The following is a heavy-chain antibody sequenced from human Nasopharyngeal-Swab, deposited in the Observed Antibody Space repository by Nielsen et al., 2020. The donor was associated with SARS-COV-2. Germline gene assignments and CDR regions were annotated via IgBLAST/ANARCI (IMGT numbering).Heavy chain of an antibody. Sequence: IRQPPGKGLEWVAVISYDGSNKYYADSVKGRFTISRDNSKNTLYLQMSSLRAEDTAVYYCARWKGIAEACDYWGQGTLVTVSS. CDR3: ARWKGIAEACDY. V-gene: IGHV3-30*03. J-gene: IGHJ4*02. D-gene: IGHD6-13*01. CDR2: ISYDGSNK.